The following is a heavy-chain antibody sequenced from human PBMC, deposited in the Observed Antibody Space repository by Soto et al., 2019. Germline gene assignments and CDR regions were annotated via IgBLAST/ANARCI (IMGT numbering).Heavy chain of an antibody. CDR1: GGSISSYY. Sequence: QVQLQESGPGLVKPSETLSLTCTVSGGSISSYYWSWIRQPPGKGLEWIGYIYYSGSTNYNPSLKSRVTISVDTSKNQFSLKLSSVTAADTAVYYCARGWELLYYFDYWGQGTLVTVSS. J-gene: IGHJ4*02. D-gene: IGHD1-26*01. V-gene: IGHV4-59*01. CDR3: ARGWELLYYFDY. CDR2: IYYSGST.